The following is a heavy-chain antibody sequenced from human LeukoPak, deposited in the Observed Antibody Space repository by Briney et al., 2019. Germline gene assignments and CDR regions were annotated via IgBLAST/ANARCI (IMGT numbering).Heavy chain of an antibody. CDR2: IYYSGST. CDR1: GDSISTGGYY. V-gene: IGHV4-31*03. Sequence: SETLSLTCTVSGDSISTGGYYWTWIRQHPGKGLEWIGYIYYSGSTDYNPSLRSRLNISIDTSKNQFSLKLSSVTAADTAVYYCARDFGYCSGGSCYFAAFDIWGQGTMVTVSS. D-gene: IGHD2-15*01. J-gene: IGHJ3*02. CDR3: ARDFGYCSGGSCYFAAFDI.